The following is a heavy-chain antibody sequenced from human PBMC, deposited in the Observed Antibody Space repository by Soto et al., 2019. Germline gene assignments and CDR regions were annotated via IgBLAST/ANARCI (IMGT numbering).Heavy chain of an antibody. CDR1: GFSLSTSGVG. J-gene: IGHJ4*02. CDR2: IYWDDAK. Sequence: QITLKESGPTLVKPTQTLTLTCTFSGFSLSTSGVGAGWIRQPPGKALEWLALIYWDDAKHYSPSLKSRLTNTKDTSKNQVVLKTTNMAPVDTATYYCAHKGGGDRILDYWGQGTLVTVSS. CDR3: AHKGGGDRILDY. D-gene: IGHD3-16*01. V-gene: IGHV2-5*02.